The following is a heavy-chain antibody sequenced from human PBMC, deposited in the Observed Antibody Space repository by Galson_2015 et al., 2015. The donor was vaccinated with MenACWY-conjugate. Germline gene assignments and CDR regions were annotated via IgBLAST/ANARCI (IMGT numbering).Heavy chain of an antibody. CDR3: ARHPPGGRGMDV. Sequence: QSGAEVKQPGASVRVSCKASGYTFTNYDIGWVRQAPGQGLEWMGWISVDNGKTHYAQKVQGRVTLTTDTSTSTAYMELRSLRSDDTAVFYCARHPPGGRGMDVWGRGTTVTVSS. CDR1: GYTFTNYD. V-gene: IGHV1-18*01. D-gene: IGHD1-26*01. J-gene: IGHJ6*02. CDR2: ISVDNGKT.